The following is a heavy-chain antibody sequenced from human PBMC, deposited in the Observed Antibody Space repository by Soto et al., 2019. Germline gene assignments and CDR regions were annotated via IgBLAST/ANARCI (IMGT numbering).Heavy chain of an antibody. J-gene: IGHJ6*02. D-gene: IGHD5-12*01. CDR3: AKSPGGLDGYNSDYYGMDV. Sequence: EVHLLESGGDLVQPGGSLRLSCTASGLTFSTYAMSWVRQAPGKGLEWVSAIGGSGTGGRTYYADYVKGRFTISRDNSKNTVYLKMNSLRADDTAVYYCAKSPGGLDGYNSDYYGMDVWGQGTTVTVSS. V-gene: IGHV3-23*01. CDR1: GLTFSTYA. CDR2: IGGSGTGGRT.